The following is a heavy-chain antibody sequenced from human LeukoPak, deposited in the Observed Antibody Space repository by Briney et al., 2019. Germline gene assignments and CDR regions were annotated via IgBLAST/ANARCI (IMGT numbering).Heavy chain of an antibody. J-gene: IGHJ4*02. V-gene: IGHV4-59*01. CDR3: ARGRTTMIRGSPNWSFDY. CDR2: IYYSGST. Sequence: SETLSLSCTVSGGSISSYYWSWIRQPPGKGLEWIGYIYYSGSTTYNPSLKSRVIISVDTSKTQFSLKLSSVTAADTAMYYCARGRTTMIRGSPNWSFDYWGQGILVTVSS. CDR1: GGSISSYY. D-gene: IGHD3-10*01.